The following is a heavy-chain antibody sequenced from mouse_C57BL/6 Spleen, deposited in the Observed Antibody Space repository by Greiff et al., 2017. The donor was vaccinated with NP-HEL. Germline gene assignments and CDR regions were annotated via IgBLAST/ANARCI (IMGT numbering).Heavy chain of an antibody. D-gene: IGHD3-2*02. Sequence: QVQLQQPGAELVKPGASVKLSCKASGYTFTSYWMHWVKQRPGRGLEWIGRIDPNSGGTKYNEKFKSKATLTEDKPSSTAYMQLSSLTSEDSAVYYCASTAQATYYYAMDYWGQGTSVTVSS. V-gene: IGHV1-72*01. CDR1: GYTFTSYW. J-gene: IGHJ4*01. CDR3: ASTAQATYYYAMDY. CDR2: IDPNSGGT.